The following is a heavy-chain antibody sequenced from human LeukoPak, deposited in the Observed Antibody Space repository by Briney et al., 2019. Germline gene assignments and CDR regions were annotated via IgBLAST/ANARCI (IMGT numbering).Heavy chain of an antibody. J-gene: IGHJ4*02. CDR2: IWYDGSNK. V-gene: IGHV3-33*01. D-gene: IGHD3-10*01. CDR1: GFTFSSYG. CDR3: ARERLAMVRGVIPFDY. Sequence: GGSLRLSCAASGFTFSSYGMHWVRQAPGKGLEWVAVIWYDGSNKYYADSVKGRFTISRDNSKNSLYLQMNSLRDEDTAVYYCARERLAMVRGVIPFDYWGQGTLVTVSS.